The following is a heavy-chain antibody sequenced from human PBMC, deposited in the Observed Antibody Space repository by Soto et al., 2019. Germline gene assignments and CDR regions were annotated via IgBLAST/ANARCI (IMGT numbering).Heavy chain of an antibody. D-gene: IGHD1-26*01. V-gene: IGHV3-7*04. CDR3: SGGVGDAF. J-gene: IGHJ4*02. CDR1: EGTVIRDW. CDR2: TNQDGSEK. Sequence: EVHLVESGGGLVQTGGSLRLSCAIFEGTVIRDWMNWVRQAPGKGLEWVAHTNQDGSEKYYVDSVKGRFTNSRDNDKNSLLLQMNSLRAEDTAMYYCSGGVGDAFWGQGTLVTVSS.